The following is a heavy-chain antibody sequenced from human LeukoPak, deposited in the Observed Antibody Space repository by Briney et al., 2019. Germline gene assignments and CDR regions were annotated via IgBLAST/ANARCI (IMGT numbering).Heavy chain of an antibody. Sequence: PGGSLRPSCAASGFTFSTYAMSWVRRTPGKGLEWVSAITGPGGSTCYADSVKGRFTISRDNSKNTLYLQMNSLRAEDTAVYYCAKDPPILRWSFDYWGQGTLVTVSS. CDR3: AKDPPILRWSFDY. CDR1: GFTFSTYA. CDR2: ITGPGGST. J-gene: IGHJ4*02. D-gene: IGHD4-23*01. V-gene: IGHV3-23*01.